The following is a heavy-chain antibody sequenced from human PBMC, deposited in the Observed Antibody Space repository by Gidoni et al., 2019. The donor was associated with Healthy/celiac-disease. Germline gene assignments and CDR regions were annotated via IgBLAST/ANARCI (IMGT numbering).Heavy chain of an antibody. CDR2: INPSGGST. J-gene: IGHJ3*02. D-gene: IGHD3-10*01. CDR3: ARGELWFGELEDAFDI. Sequence: QVQLVQSGAEVKKPGASVKVSCKASGYTFPSYYMHWVRQAPGQGLEWMGIINPSGGSTTYAQKFQGRVTMTRDTSTSTVYMELSSLRSEDTAVYYCARGELWFGELEDAFDIWGQGTMVTVSS. CDR1: GYTFPSYY. V-gene: IGHV1-46*01.